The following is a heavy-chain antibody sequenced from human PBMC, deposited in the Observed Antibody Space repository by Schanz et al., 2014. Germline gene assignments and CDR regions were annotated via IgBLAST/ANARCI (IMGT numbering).Heavy chain of an antibody. Sequence: EVQLVESGGGVVQPGGSLRLSCTASGFSVGNKYMNWVRQAPGNRLEWVTYVSRSTPDIYYADSVKGRFTMSRDNAKNSVFLQMNSQRAEGACVYYCVRIGGSVFDYWAQGTLVTVSS. V-gene: IGHV3-48*01. CDR2: VSRSTPDI. CDR1: GFSVGNKY. D-gene: IGHD3-10*01. CDR3: VRIGGSVFDY. J-gene: IGHJ4*02.